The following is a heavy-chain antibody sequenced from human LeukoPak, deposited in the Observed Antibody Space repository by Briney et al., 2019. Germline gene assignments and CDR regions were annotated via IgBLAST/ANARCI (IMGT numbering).Heavy chain of an antibody. D-gene: IGHD3-3*01. CDR3: ARGGSGNYYTT. CDR1: GFTFSSYA. J-gene: IGHJ5*02. Sequence: PGGSLRLSCAASGFTFSSYAMSWVRQAPGKGLEWVSAISGSGGSTYYADSVKGRFTISRDNAKNTLYLQMNSLRAEDTAVYYCARGGSGNYYTTWGQGTLVTVSS. V-gene: IGHV3-23*01. CDR2: ISGSGGST.